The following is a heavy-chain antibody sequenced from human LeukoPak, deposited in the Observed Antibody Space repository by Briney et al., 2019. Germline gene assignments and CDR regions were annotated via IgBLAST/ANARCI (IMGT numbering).Heavy chain of an antibody. Sequence: GGSLRLSCAASGLTFSSYAMSWVRQAPGKGLEWVSVISGSGGITYYADSVKGRFTISRDNAKNTLYLQMNSLRAEDTAVYYCASSNWFDPWGQGTLVTVSS. CDR3: ASSNWFDP. J-gene: IGHJ5*02. V-gene: IGHV3-23*01. CDR1: GLTFSSYA. CDR2: ISGSGGIT.